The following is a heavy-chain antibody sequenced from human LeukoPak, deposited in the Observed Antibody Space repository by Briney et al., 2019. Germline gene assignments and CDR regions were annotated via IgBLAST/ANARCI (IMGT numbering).Heavy chain of an antibody. D-gene: IGHD3-3*01. CDR1: GFTFSDYY. V-gene: IGHV3-11*04. Sequence: PVGSLGLSCAASGFTFSDYYMSWIRQAPGKGLEWVSYISSSGSTIYYADSVKGRFTISRDNAKNSLYLQMNSLRAEDTAVYYCARDFVLEWFFDYWGQGTLVTVSS. CDR3: ARDFVLEWFFDY. J-gene: IGHJ4*02. CDR2: ISSSGSTI.